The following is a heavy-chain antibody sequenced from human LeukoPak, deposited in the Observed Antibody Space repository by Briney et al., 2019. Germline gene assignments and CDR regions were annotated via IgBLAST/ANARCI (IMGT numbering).Heavy chain of an antibody. CDR2: ISGYSGNT. Sequence: ASVKVSCKASGYTFTSYGFSWVRQAPGRGLEWMGWISGYSGNTNYAQKLQGRVTMTTDMTTDRSTSTAYMELRSLRSDDTAVYYCARDSGSYYDRSRPHYWGQGTLVTVSS. V-gene: IGHV1-18*01. CDR3: ARDSGSYYDRSRPHY. CDR1: GYTFTSYG. D-gene: IGHD1-26*01. J-gene: IGHJ4*02.